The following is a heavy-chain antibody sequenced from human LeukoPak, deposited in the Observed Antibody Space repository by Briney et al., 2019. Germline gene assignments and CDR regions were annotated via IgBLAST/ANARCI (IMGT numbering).Heavy chain of an antibody. CDR2: INWNGGST. J-gene: IGHJ4*02. D-gene: IGHD3-22*01. CDR1: GFTFDDYG. CDR3: ARAYYDSSGYLTSDY. V-gene: IGHV3-20*04. Sequence: RGSLRLSCAASGFTFDDYGMSWVRQAPGKGLEWVSGINWNGGSTGYADSVKGRFTISRDNAKNSLYLQMNSLRAEDTALYYCARAYYDSSGYLTSDYWGQGTLVTVSS.